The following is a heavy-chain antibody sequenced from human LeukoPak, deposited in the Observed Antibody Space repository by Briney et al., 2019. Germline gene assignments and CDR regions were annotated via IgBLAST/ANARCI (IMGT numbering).Heavy chain of an antibody. V-gene: IGHV3-33*01. D-gene: IGHD3-3*01. CDR3: ARDFKSGHVDS. CDR2: VFDDGSRE. Sequence: PGGSLRLSCAASGFTFSNYGMHWVRQAPGKGLEWVAVVFDDGSREDFADSVKGRFTISRDNSKNTVLLQMNSLRAEDTAVYYCARDFKSGHVDSWGQGTLVTVSS. CDR1: GFTFSNYG. J-gene: IGHJ4*02.